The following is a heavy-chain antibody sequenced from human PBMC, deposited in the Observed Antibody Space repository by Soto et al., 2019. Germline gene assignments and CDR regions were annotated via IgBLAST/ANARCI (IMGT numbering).Heavy chain of an antibody. CDR2: IYYSGST. D-gene: IGHD3-16*01. V-gene: IGHV4-39*01. CDR3: ARHPVLGELFPFDY. Sequence: SETLSLTCTVSGGSISSSSYYWGWIRQPPGKGLEWIGSIYYSGSTYYNPSLKSRVTISVDTSKNQFSLKLSSVTAADTAVYYCARHPVLGELFPFDYWGQGTLVTVSS. CDR1: GGSISSSSYY. J-gene: IGHJ4*02.